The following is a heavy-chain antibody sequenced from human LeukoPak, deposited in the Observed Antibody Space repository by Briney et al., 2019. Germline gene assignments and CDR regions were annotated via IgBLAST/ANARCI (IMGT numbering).Heavy chain of an antibody. J-gene: IGHJ6*02. D-gene: IGHD6-13*01. CDR1: GGTFSSYA. CDR3: AREVYGIAAAEQYYYYGMDV. CDR2: IIPIFGTA. Sequence: SVKVSCKASGGTFSSYAISWVRHAPGQGLEWMGGIIPIFGTANYAQKFQGRVTITADESTSTAYMELSSLRSEDTAVYYCAREVYGIAAAEQYYYYGMDVWGQGTTVTVSS. V-gene: IGHV1-69*13.